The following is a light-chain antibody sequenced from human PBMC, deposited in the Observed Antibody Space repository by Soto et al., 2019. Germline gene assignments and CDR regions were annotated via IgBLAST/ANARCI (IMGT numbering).Light chain of an antibody. CDR3: QQYGSSRT. CDR2: GAS. CDR1: QSVSSSH. Sequence: EIVLTQSPGTLSLSPGERATLSCRASQSVSSSHLAWYQQKPGQAPRLLIYGASSRATGIPDRFSGSGSGKDFTLTISRLEPEDFAVYYCQQYGSSRTFGQGTKVEIK. V-gene: IGKV3-20*01. J-gene: IGKJ1*01.